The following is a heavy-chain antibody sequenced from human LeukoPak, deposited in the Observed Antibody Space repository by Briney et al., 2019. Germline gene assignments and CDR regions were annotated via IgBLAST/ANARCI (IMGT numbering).Heavy chain of an antibody. J-gene: IGHJ4*02. CDR2: ITASSTAI. D-gene: IGHD2-15*01. CDR3: AKAPVTTCSGAYCYPFDY. V-gene: IGHV3-21*04. CDR1: GFTFNTYT. Sequence: PGGSLRLSCAASGFTFNTYTMNWVRKAPGKGLEWVSSITASSTAIYSADSVKGRFTISRDNAKNFLYLQMNSLRAEDAAVYYCAKAPVTTCSGAYCYPFDYWGQGTLVTVSS.